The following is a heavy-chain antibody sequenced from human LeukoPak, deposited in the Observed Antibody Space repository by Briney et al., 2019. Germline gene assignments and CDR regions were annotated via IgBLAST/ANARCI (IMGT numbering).Heavy chain of an antibody. Sequence: GGSLRLSCAASGFTFTTSAMSGVRQAPGKGLEWVSAISDNARDTYYADSVKGRFTISRDNSKNTLYLQMNSLRAEDTALYYCVRSTFIESWGQGTPVTVSS. CDR3: VRSTFIES. CDR1: GFTFTTSA. CDR2: ISDNARDT. V-gene: IGHV3-23*01. J-gene: IGHJ4*02.